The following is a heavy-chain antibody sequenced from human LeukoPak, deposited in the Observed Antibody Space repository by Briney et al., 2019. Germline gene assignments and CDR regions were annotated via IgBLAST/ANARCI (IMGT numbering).Heavy chain of an antibody. J-gene: IGHJ3*02. D-gene: IGHD2-2*01. V-gene: IGHV3-33*06. CDR3: AKDCGSTSCYDAFDI. CDR2: IWYDGSNK. Sequence: GRSLRLSCAASGFTFSSYGMHWVRQAPGKGLEWVAVIWYDGSNKYYADSVKGRFTISRDNSKNTLYLQVNSLRAEDTAVYYCAKDCGSTSCYDAFDIWGQGTMVTVSS. CDR1: GFTFSSYG.